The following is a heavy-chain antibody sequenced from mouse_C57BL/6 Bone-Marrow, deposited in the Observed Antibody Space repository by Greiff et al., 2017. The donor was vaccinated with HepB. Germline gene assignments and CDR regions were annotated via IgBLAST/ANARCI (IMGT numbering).Heavy chain of an antibody. CDR1: GYSITSGYY. CDR3: ARDCYDGYFPDY. CDR2: ISYDGSN. D-gene: IGHD2-3*01. J-gene: IGHJ2*01. Sequence: DVQLQESGPGLVKPSQSLSLTCSVTGYSITSGYYWNWIRQFPGNKLEWMGYISYDGSNNYNPSLKNRISITRDTSKNQFFLKLNSVTTEDTATYYCARDCYDGYFPDYWGQGTTLTVSS. V-gene: IGHV3-6*01.